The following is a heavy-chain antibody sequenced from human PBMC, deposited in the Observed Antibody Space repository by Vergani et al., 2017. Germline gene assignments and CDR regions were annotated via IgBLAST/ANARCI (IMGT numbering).Heavy chain of an antibody. CDR3: ARKDGGAATYYYYYMDV. CDR2: IKQDGSEK. J-gene: IGHJ6*03. V-gene: IGHV3-7*01. D-gene: IGHD2-15*01. CDR1: GFTFSSYW. Sequence: EVQLVESGGGLVQPGGSLRLSCAASGFTFSSYWMSWVRQAPGKGLEWVANIKQDGSEKYYVDSFKGRFTIPRDNAKNSLYLQMNSLRAEDTAVYYCARKDGGAATYYYYYMDVWGKGTTVTVSS.